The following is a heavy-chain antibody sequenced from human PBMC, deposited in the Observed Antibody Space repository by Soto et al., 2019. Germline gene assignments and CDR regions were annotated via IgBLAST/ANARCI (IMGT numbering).Heavy chain of an antibody. V-gene: IGHV1-69*13. J-gene: IGHJ6*02. Sequence: ASVKVSCKASGGTFSSYAISWVLQAPGQGLEWMGGIIPIFGTANYAQKFQGRVTITADESTSTAYMELSSLRSEDTAVYYCARVPGNQKYGMDVWGQGTTVTVSS. CDR1: GGTFSSYA. CDR2: IIPIFGTA. D-gene: IGHD4-4*01. CDR3: ARVPGNQKYGMDV.